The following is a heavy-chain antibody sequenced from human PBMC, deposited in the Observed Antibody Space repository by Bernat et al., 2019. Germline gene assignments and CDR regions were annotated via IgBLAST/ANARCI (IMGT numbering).Heavy chain of an antibody. CDR2: IYYSGRT. CDR3: ARGFTIFGVVTNYYYGMDV. CDR1: GGSISSSSYY. V-gene: IGHV4-39*01. J-gene: IGHJ6*02. Sequence: QLQLQESGPGLVKPSETLSLTCTVSGGSISSSSYYWGWIRQPPGKGLEWIGSIYYSGRTYYNPSLKSRFTISVDTSKNQFSRKLSSVTAADTAVYYCARGFTIFGVVTNYYYGMDVWGRGTAVTVSS. D-gene: IGHD3-3*01.